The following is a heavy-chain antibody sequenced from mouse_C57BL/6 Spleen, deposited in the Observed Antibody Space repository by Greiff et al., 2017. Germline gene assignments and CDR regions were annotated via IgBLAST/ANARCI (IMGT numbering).Heavy chain of an antibody. J-gene: IGHJ3*01. D-gene: IGHD2-3*01. CDR1: GYNFTSYW. CDR2: IDPSDSET. V-gene: IGHV1-52*01. Sequence: QVHVKQPGAELVRPGSSVKLSCKASGYNFTSYWMHWVKQRPIQGLEWIGNIDPSDSETNYNQKFKDKATLTVDKSSITAYMQLSSLTSEDSAVFYWSRDGEGTRVLAYWCQGTLVTVSA. CDR3: SRDGEGTRVLAY.